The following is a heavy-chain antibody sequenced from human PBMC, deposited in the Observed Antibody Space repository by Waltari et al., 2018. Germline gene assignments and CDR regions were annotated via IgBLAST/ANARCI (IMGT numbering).Heavy chain of an antibody. J-gene: IGHJ4*02. V-gene: IGHV3-48*01. D-gene: IGHD4-17*01. CDR3: ARGYAGDSLLHFDD. CDR2: ISSSSSTI. Sequence: EVQLVESGGGLVQPGGSLRLSCAASGFPFSSYSLNWVRQAPGKGLEWVSYISSSSSTIYYADSVKGRFTISRDNAKNSLYLQMNSLRAEDTAVYYCARGYAGDSLLHFDDWGQGTLVTGSS. CDR1: GFPFSSYS.